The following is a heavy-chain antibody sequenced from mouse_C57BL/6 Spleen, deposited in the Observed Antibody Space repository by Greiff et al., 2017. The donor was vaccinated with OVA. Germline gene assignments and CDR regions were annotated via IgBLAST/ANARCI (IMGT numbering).Heavy chain of an antibody. Sequence: DVQLVESGGGLVQPGGSLKLSCAASGFTFSDYYMYWVRQTPEKRLEWVAYISNGGGSTYYPDTVKGRFTISRDNAKNTLYLQMSRLKSEDTAMYYCAREKAYSNYGLDYWGQGTTLTVSS. D-gene: IGHD2-5*01. CDR1: GFTFSDYY. CDR3: AREKAYSNYGLDY. V-gene: IGHV5-12*01. J-gene: IGHJ2*01. CDR2: ISNGGGST.